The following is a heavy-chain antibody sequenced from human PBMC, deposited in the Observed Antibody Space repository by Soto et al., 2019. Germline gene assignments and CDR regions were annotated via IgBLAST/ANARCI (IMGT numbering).Heavy chain of an antibody. V-gene: IGHV4-34*01. CDR3: ARRRAYGSGSYYLYFDY. J-gene: IGHJ4*02. Sequence: QVQLQQWGAGLLKPSETLSLTCAVYGGSFSGYYWSWIRQPPGKGREWMGEINHSGSTNYNPSLKSRVTISVDTSKNQFSLKLSSVTAADTAVYYCARRRAYGSGSYYLYFDYWGQGTLVTVSS. CDR2: INHSGST. D-gene: IGHD3-10*01. CDR1: GGSFSGYY.